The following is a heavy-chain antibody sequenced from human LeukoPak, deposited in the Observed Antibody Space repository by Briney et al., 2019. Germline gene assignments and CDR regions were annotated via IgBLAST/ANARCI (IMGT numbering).Heavy chain of an antibody. Sequence: GGSLRLSCAASGFTFSSYAMHWVRQAPGKGLEWVAVISYDGSNKYYADSVKGRFTISRDNSKNTLYLQMNSLRAEDTAVYYCARDRIVVVPASRGYYFDYWGQGTLVTVSS. D-gene: IGHD2-2*01. J-gene: IGHJ4*02. CDR2: ISYDGSNK. CDR1: GFTFSSYA. V-gene: IGHV3-30-3*01. CDR3: ARDRIVVVPASRGYYFDY.